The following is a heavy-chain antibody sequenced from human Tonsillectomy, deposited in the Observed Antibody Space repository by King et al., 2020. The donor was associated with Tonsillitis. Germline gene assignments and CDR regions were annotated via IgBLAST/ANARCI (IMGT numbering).Heavy chain of an antibody. CDR3: AHSPGGGPLVSVYETYFDY. D-gene: IGHD2-8*01. J-gene: IGHJ4*02. Sequence: TLKESGPTLVKPTQTLTLTCSFSGFSLSTGEVGVGWIRQSPGKALEWLAVIYWSDDKRYSPSLKNRLTINKDTSKNQVVLTMTNMDPVETATYYCAHSPGGGPLVSVYETYFDYWGQGIVVTVSS. CDR1: GFSLSTGEVG. CDR2: IYWSDDK. V-gene: IGHV2-5*01.